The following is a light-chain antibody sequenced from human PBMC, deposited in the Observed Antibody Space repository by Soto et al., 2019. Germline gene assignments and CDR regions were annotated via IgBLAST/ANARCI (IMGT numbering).Light chain of an antibody. CDR1: QDVGSL. J-gene: IGKJ5*01. Sequence: EVVLTQSPATLSLSAGERASLSCRASQDVGSLIAWYQQKPGQPPRLLIYDASNRATGIPDRFSGSGSGTDFVLTISSLEPEDFAVYYCHQRRSWPITFGQGTRLEI. V-gene: IGKV3-11*01. CDR3: HQRRSWPIT. CDR2: DAS.